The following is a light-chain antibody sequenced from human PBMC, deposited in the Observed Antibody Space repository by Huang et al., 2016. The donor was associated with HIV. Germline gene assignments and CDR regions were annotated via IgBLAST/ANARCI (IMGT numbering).Light chain of an antibody. Sequence: EVVLTQSPATLSVLQGDRVTISCRASQNINNFLAWYQQKPGQAPRLIIYYATNRPPGISDNFSGSGSGAAFTLTINSLETEDFAIYYCQQRSSRLTFGGGT. V-gene: IGKV3-11*01. CDR2: YAT. CDR3: QQRSSRLT. J-gene: IGKJ4*01. CDR1: QNINNF.